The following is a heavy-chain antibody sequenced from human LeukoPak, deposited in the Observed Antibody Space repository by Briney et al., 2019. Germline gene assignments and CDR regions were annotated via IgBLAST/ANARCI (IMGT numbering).Heavy chain of an antibody. V-gene: IGHV1-69*13. D-gene: IGHD6-6*01. CDR3: ARGPYSSSPNFNFDY. Sequence: GASVKVSCKASGGTFSSYAISWVRQAPGQGLEWMGGIIPIFGTANYAQKFQGRVTITADESTSTAYMELSSLRSEDTAVYYCARGPYSSSPNFNFDYWGQGTLVTVSS. CDR2: IIPIFGTA. J-gene: IGHJ4*02. CDR1: GGTFSSYA.